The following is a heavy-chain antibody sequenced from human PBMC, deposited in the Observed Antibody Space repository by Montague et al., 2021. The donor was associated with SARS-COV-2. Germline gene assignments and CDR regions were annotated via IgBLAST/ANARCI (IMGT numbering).Heavy chain of an antibody. CDR2: IYYSGST. Sequence: SETLSLTCTVSGGSISSSSYYWGWFRQPPGKGLEWIGSIYYSGSTYYNPSLKSRVTISVDTSKNQFSLKLSSVTTADTAVYYCARHVYDILTGYYTYWYFDLWGRGTLVTVSS. D-gene: IGHD3-9*01. CDR3: ARHVYDILTGYYTYWYFDL. V-gene: IGHV4-39*01. CDR1: GGSISSSSYY. J-gene: IGHJ2*01.